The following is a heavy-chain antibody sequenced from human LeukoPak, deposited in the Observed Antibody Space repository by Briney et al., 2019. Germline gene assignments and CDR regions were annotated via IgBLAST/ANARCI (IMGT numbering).Heavy chain of an antibody. CDR3: ARSTFLSDAFDI. V-gene: IGHV3-30*02. Sequence: PGGSLRLSCAASGFTFSSYGMHWVRQAPGKGLEWVAFIRYDGSNKYYADSVKGRFTISRDNSKNTLYLQMNSLRAEDTAVYYCARSTFLSDAFDIWGQGTMVTVSS. J-gene: IGHJ3*02. CDR1: GFTFSSYG. CDR2: IRYDGSNK.